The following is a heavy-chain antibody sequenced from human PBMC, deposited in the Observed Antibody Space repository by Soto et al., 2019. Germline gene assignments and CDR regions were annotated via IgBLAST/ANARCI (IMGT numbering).Heavy chain of an antibody. D-gene: IGHD2-21*02. CDR3: ARGLDCGGDCPNWFDP. CDR2: IYSGGST. CDR1: GFTVSSKY. J-gene: IGHJ5*02. Sequence: EVQLVESVGGLVQPGGSLRLSWSASGFTVSSKYMSWVRQSPGKGLEWVSVIYSGGSTYYADSVKGRFTISRHNSKNTLYLQMNSLRAEDTAVDYCARGLDCGGDCPNWFDPWGHGTLVTVSA. V-gene: IGHV3-53*04.